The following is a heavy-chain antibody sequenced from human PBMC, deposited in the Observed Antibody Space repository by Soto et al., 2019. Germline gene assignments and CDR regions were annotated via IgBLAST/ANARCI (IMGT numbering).Heavy chain of an antibody. CDR3: ARAGTTMVRGVISGWFDP. Sequence: SETLSLTCAVFGGSISSGGYSWSWIRQPPGKGQEWIGYIYHSGSTYYNPSLKSRVTISVDRSKNQFSLKLSSVTAADTAVFYCARAGTTMVRGVISGWFDPWGQGTLVTVSS. D-gene: IGHD3-10*01. V-gene: IGHV4-30-2*01. CDR2: IYHSGST. J-gene: IGHJ5*02. CDR1: GGSISSGGYS.